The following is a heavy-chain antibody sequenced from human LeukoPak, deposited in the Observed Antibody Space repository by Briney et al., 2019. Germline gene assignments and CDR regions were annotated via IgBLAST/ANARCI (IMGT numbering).Heavy chain of an antibody. V-gene: IGHV5-51*01. J-gene: IGHJ4*02. D-gene: IGHD2-21*02. CDR2: IYPGDSDT. CDR3: ARLKQGVTAIHSYFDY. CDR1: GYSFTSYW. Sequence: GESLKISCKGSGYSFTSYWIGWVRQMPGKSLEWMGIIYPGDSDTRYSPSFQGQVTISADKSISTAYLQWSSLKASDTAMYYCARLKQGVTAIHSYFDYWGQGTLVTVSS.